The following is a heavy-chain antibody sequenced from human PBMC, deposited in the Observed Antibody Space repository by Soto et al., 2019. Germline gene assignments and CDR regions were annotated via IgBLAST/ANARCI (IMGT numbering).Heavy chain of an antibody. D-gene: IGHD3-3*01. Sequence: GGSLRLSCAASGFTFNIYNMDWVRQAPGKGLEWISFISSSGTITYYADSVKGRFTISRDNAKNSLYLQMNRLRAEDTAIYYCARDFRFLEWFPDYWGQGTLVTVSS. J-gene: IGHJ4*02. V-gene: IGHV3-48*01. CDR1: GFTFNIYN. CDR2: ISSSGTIT. CDR3: ARDFRFLEWFPDY.